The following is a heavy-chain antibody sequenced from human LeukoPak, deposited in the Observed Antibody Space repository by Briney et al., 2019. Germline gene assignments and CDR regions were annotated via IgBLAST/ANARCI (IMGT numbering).Heavy chain of an antibody. D-gene: IGHD2-15*01. CDR2: IIPIFGTA. V-gene: IGHV1-69*13. CDR1: GGTFSSYA. J-gene: IGHJ6*02. Sequence: SVKVSCKASGGTFSSYAISWVRQAPGQGLEWMGGIIPIFGTANYAQKFQGRVTITADESTSTAYMELSSLRSEDTAVYYCARGGLGYCSGGSCYYYYGMDVWGRGTTVTVSS. CDR3: ARGGLGYCSGGSCYYYYGMDV.